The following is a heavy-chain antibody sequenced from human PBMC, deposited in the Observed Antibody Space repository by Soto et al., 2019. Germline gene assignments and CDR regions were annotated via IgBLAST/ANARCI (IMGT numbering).Heavy chain of an antibody. CDR1: GYTFTSYA. CDR3: ARSRLWFGGVAGSSDI. D-gene: IGHD3-10*01. Sequence: ASVKVSCKASGYTFTSYAMHWVRQAPGQRLEWMGWINAGNGNTKYSQKFQGRVTITRDTSASTAYMELSSLRPEDTAVYYCARSRLWFGGVAGSSDIWGQGTMVTV. J-gene: IGHJ3*02. CDR2: INAGNGNT. V-gene: IGHV1-3*01.